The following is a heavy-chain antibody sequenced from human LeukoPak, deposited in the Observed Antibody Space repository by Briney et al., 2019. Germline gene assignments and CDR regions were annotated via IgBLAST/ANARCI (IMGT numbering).Heavy chain of an antibody. J-gene: IGHJ6*03. V-gene: IGHV3-21*01. CDR2: ISSSSSYI. CDR3: ARVGRQLVMYYYYYYMDV. CDR1: GFTFSSYS. Sequence: GGSLRLSCAASGFTFSSYSMNWVRQAPGKGLEWVSSISSSSSYIYYADSVKGRFTISRDNAKNSLYLQMNSLRAEDTAVYYCARVGRQLVMYYYYYYMDVWGKGTTVTVSS. D-gene: IGHD6-6*01.